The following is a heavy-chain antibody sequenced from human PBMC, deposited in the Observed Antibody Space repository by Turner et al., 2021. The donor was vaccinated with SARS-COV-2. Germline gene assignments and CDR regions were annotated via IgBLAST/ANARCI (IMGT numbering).Heavy chain of an antibody. CDR3: ARSIVVVPAAISY. Sequence: QVQLVQSGAEVKKPGASVKVSCKASGYTFTGYYMHWVRQAPGQGLEWMGWINPNSGGTNYAQKFQGRVTMNRDMSISTAYMELSRLRSDDTAVYYCARSIVVVPAAISYWGQGTLVTVSS. V-gene: IGHV1-2*02. J-gene: IGHJ4*02. CDR1: GYTFTGYY. D-gene: IGHD2-2*02. CDR2: INPNSGGT.